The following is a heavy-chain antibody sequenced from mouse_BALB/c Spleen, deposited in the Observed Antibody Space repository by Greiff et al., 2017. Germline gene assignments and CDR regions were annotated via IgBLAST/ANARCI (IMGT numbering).Heavy chain of an antibody. D-gene: IGHD1-1*01. V-gene: IGHV5-6-5*01. CDR2: ISSGGST. CDR3: ARGGTTVVDQAWFAY. Sequence: EVKVEESGGGLVKPGGSLKLSCAASGFTFSSYAMSWVRQTPEKRLEWVASISSGGSTYYPDSVKGRFTISRDNARNILYLQMSSLRSEDTAMYYCARGGTTVVDQAWFAYWGQGTLVTVSA. J-gene: IGHJ3*01. CDR1: GFTFSSYA.